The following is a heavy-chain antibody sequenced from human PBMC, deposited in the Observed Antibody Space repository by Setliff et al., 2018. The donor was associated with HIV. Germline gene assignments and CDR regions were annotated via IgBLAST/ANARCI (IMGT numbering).Heavy chain of an antibody. CDR1: GISINGYY. V-gene: IGHV4-59*12. J-gene: IGHJ6*03. CDR3: ARDATSEGYMDV. CDR2: IYYSGST. Sequence: SETLSLTCSVSGISINGYYWAWIRQPPGKGLEWIGNIYYSGSTNYNPSLKSRVTISVDTSENQFSLKLTSVTAADTAMYFCARDATSEGYMDVWGKGTTVTVSS.